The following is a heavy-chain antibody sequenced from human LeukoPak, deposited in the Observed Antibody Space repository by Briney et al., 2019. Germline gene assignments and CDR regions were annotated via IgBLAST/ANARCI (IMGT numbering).Heavy chain of an antibody. V-gene: IGHV1-8*01. J-gene: IGHJ4*02. CDR3: ARDRVGVGSSGWEN. Sequence: ASVKVSCKASGYTFTGYDINWVRQATGQGLEWMGWMNPNSGNTGYTQKFQGRVTMTRDTSISTAYMELSSLTSDDTAVYYCARDRVGVGSSGWENWGQGTLVTVSS. CDR1: GYTFTGYD. CDR2: MNPNSGNT. D-gene: IGHD6-19*01.